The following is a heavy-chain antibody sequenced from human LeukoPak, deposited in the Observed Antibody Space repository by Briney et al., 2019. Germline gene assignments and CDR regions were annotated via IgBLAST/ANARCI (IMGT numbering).Heavy chain of an antibody. V-gene: IGHV4-59*01. CDR1: GGSISSYY. Sequence: KPSETLSLTCTVSGGSISSYYWSWIRQPPGKGLEWIGYIYYSGSTDYNPSLKSRVTISVDTSKNQFSLKLSSVTAADTAVYYCASGGDYDTFDYWGQGTLVTVSS. D-gene: IGHD4-17*01. CDR2: IYYSGST. J-gene: IGHJ4*02. CDR3: ASGGDYDTFDY.